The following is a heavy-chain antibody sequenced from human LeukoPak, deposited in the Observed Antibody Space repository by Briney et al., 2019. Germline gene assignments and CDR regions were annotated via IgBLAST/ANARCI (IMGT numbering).Heavy chain of an antibody. CDR3: ARDRACSNGICSYFDY. V-gene: IGHV4-39*01. CDR1: GGSISSTTYY. Sequence: SETLSLTCIVSGGSISSTTYYWGWIRQPPGKGLEWIGSIYYSGSTWYSPSLKGRVTPSADTSKNQFSMKLTSVTAADTAVYYCARDRACSNGICSYFDYWGQGTVVTVSS. J-gene: IGHJ4*02. CDR2: IYYSGST. D-gene: IGHD2-8*01.